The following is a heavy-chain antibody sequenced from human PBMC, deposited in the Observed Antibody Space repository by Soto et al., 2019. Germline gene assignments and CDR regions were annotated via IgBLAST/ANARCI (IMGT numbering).Heavy chain of an antibody. J-gene: IGHJ4*02. CDR1: GYTFTDYA. V-gene: IGHV1-3*04. Sequence: GASVKVSCKTSGYTFTDYAIHWVRQAPGQRLEWMGWIATGNGNTKFSQKFQGRVTITRDTSATTAFMELTSLRSEDTAVYYCAKGSRMWTPDYWGQGTLVTVS. CDR3: AKGSRMWTPDY. D-gene: IGHD2-15*01. CDR2: IATGNGNT.